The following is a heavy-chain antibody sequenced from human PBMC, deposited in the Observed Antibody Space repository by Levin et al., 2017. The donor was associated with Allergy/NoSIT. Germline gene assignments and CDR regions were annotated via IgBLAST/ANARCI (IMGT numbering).Heavy chain of an antibody. Sequence: QAGGSLRLSCAASGFTFSSYGMHWVRQAPGKGLEWVAVISYDGSQKYYADSVKGRFTISRDNSKNTLYLQMNSLRAEDTAVYYCAKISYDSYGYYYAFDYWGHGTLVTVSS. CDR2: ISYDGSQK. CDR1: GFTFSSYG. D-gene: IGHD3-22*01. CDR3: AKISYDSYGYYYAFDY. J-gene: IGHJ4*01. V-gene: IGHV3-30*18.